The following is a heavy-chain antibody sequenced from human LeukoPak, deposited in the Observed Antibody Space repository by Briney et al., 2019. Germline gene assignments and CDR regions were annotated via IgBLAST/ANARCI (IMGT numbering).Heavy chain of an antibody. CDR2: ISSSSSYT. J-gene: IGHJ4*02. Sequence: PGGSLRLSCAASGFTFSDYYMSWIRQAPGKGLEWVSYISSSSSYTNYADSVKGRFTISRDNAKNSLYLQMSSLRAEDTAVYYCARARGNYYGSGSYCSLSDYWGQGTLVTVSS. CDR1: GFTFSDYY. CDR3: ARARGNYYGSGSYCSLSDY. D-gene: IGHD3-10*01. V-gene: IGHV3-11*06.